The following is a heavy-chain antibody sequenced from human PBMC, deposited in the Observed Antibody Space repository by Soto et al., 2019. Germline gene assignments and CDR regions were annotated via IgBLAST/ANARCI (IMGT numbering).Heavy chain of an antibody. CDR2: ISYDGSNK. CDR1: GFTFSSYG. D-gene: IGHD3-9*01. CDR3: ANPLLAGYYNEGMDV. V-gene: IGHV3-30*18. J-gene: IGHJ6*02. Sequence: SGFTFSSYGMHWVRQAPGKGLEWVAVISYDGSNKYYADSVKGRFTISRDNSKNTLYLQMNSLRAEDTAVYYCANPLLAGYYNEGMDVWGQGTTVTVSS.